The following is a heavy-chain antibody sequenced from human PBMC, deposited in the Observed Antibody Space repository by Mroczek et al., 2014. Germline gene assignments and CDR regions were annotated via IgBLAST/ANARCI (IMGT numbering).Heavy chain of an antibody. D-gene: IGHD2-15*01. CDR3: ARQGGYCSGGSCYPMVYGMDV. CDR2: IYPGDSDT. V-gene: IGHV5-51*01. Sequence: SGAEVKKPGESLKISCKGSGYSFTSYWIGWVRQMPGKGLEWMGIIYPGDSDTRYSPSFQGQVTISADKSISTAYLQWSSLKASDTAMYYCARQGGYCSGGSCYPMVYGMDVWGQGTTVTVSS. J-gene: IGHJ6*02. CDR1: GYSFTSYW.